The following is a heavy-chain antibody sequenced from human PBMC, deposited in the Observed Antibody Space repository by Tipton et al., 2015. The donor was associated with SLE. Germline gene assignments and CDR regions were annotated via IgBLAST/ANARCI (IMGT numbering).Heavy chain of an antibody. CDR3: AGSSGRSGGYFFDY. D-gene: IGHD6-19*01. CDR1: GGSVSSGGYF. Sequence: TLSLTCTVSGGSVSSGGYFWSWLRQPAGKGLEWIGLMYRSGSTNYNPSLKSRVPISGDTSKNQFSLKLSSVTAADTAVYYCAGSSGRSGGYFFDYWGQGTLVTVSS. V-gene: IGHV4-61*02. J-gene: IGHJ4*02. CDR2: MYRSGST.